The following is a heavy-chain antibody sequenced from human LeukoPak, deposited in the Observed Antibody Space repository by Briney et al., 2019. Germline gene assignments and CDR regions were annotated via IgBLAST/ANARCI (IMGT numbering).Heavy chain of an antibody. Sequence: GGSLRLPCAASGFTFSSYWMHWVRQAPRKGLVWVSRINTDGRSTTYVDPVKGRFTITRDNAKNMVYLQMNSLRAEDTAVYYCARGGSYGDYWGQGTPVTVSS. V-gene: IGHV3-74*01. J-gene: IGHJ4*02. CDR2: INTDGRST. CDR1: GFTFSSYW. D-gene: IGHD1-26*01. CDR3: ARGGSYGDY.